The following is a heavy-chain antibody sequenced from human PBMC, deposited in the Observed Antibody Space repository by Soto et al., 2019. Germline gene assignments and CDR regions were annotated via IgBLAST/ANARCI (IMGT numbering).Heavy chain of an antibody. J-gene: IGHJ2*01. CDR1: GFSFSIYS. Sequence: QVQLVESGGGVVQPGASLTLSCETSGFSFSIYSIHWIRQAPGKGLEWVAVIGHDGAVKYYGDSVKGRFALSRDNSKNTVFLQMHSLGAADTAVYYCAKEVTPVAGPWYFELWGRGTLVSVSS. V-gene: IGHV3-30*09. D-gene: IGHD2-15*01. CDR3: AKEVTPVAGPWYFEL. CDR2: IGHDGAVK.